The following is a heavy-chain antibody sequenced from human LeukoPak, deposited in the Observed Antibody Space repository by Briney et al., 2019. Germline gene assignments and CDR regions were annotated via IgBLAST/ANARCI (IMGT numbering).Heavy chain of an antibody. V-gene: IGHV4-39*01. Sequence: PSETLSPTCTVSGGSISSSSYYWGWIRQPPGKGLEWIGSIYYSGSTYYNPSLKSRVTISVDTSKNQFSLKLSSVTAADTAVYYCARQGSYYYYMDVWGKGTTVTISS. CDR3: ARQGSYYYYMDV. CDR2: IYYSGST. CDR1: GGSISSSSYY. J-gene: IGHJ6*03. D-gene: IGHD2-15*01.